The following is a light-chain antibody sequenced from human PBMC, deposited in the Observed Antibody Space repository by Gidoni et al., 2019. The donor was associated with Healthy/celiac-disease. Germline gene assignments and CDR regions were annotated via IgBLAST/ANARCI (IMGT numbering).Light chain of an antibody. V-gene: IGLV2-8*01. CDR2: EVS. CDR3: SSYAGSNNLGL. CDR1: SNDVGYYNY. Sequence: QSALTQPPSASGSPGQSVTISCTATSNDVGYYNYVSWYQQHPGKAPKIMIYEVSKRPSGVPDRFSGAKSGNTASLTVSGLQAEDEADYYCSSYAGSNNLGLFGGGTKLTVL. J-gene: IGLJ3*02.